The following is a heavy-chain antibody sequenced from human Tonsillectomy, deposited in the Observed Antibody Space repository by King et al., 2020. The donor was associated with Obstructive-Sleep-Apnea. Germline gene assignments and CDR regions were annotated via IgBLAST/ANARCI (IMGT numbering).Heavy chain of an antibody. V-gene: IGHV3-48*04. CDR1: GFTFSSYS. CDR2: ISSSGRTI. CDR3: AGYYYDSSGSGYFDY. Sequence: VQLVESGGGLVQPGGSLRLSCAASGFTFSSYSMNWVRQAPGKGLEWVSYISSSGRTIYYADSVKGRFTISRDNAKNSLYLQMNSLRAEDTAVYYCAGYYYDSSGSGYFDYWGQGTLVTVSS. D-gene: IGHD3-22*01. J-gene: IGHJ4*02.